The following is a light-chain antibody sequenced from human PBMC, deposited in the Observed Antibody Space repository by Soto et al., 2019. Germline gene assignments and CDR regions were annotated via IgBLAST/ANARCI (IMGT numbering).Light chain of an antibody. J-gene: IGKJ4*01. CDR3: QQRSNWPPSLT. CDR1: QSVSSY. V-gene: IGKV3-11*01. Sequence: EIVLTQSPATLSLSPGERATLSCRASQSVSSYLAWYQQKPGQAPRLLIYDASNRATGIPARFRGSGSWTDFTLTISSLEPEDFAVYYCQQRSNWPPSLTFGGGTKVEIK. CDR2: DAS.